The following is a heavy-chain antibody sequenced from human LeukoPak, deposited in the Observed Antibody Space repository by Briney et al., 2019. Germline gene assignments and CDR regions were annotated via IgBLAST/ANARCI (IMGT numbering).Heavy chain of an antibody. J-gene: IGHJ4*02. V-gene: IGHV3-7*01. CDR1: GSIYSSFW. Sequence: GGSLRLSCAASGSIYSSFWMSWVRQAPGKGLEWVANIEPDGSGKNYVDSVRGRFTISRDNAKNSLYLQMNSVRVEDSAVYYCARSLWPEDYWGQGTLVTVSP. CDR3: ARSLWPEDY. D-gene: IGHD2-21*01. CDR2: IEPDGSGK.